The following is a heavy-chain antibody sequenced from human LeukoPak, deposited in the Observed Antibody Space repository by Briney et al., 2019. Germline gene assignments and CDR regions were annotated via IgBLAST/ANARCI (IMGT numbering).Heavy chain of an antibody. V-gene: IGHV4-30-4*07. CDR2: IYNSGYS. J-gene: IGHJ6*03. D-gene: IGHD6-13*01. Sequence: PSETLSLTCTVSGVSINSGGYSWSWIRQPPGKGLEWIGYIYNSGYSFYNPSLKSRVAISIDTSKNQFSLRLSSVTAADTAVYYCARVSSNKFYYYYYMDVWGKGTTVAVSS. CDR3: ARVSSNKFYYYYYMDV. CDR1: GVSINSGGYS.